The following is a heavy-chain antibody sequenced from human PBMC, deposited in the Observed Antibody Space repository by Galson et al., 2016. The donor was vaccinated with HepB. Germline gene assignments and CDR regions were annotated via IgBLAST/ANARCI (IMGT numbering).Heavy chain of an antibody. CDR1: GFTFSSQS. CDR3: ARVGGCSGSGCHGRDWFDP. Sequence: SLRLSCAVSGFTFSSQSMNWVRQAPGKGLECVASIKHDGSATKYVDSVKGRFIISRDNAKTSIHLQMSILRADDTALYYCARVGGCSGSGCHGRDWFDPWGQGTLVTVSS. V-gene: IGHV3-7*03. J-gene: IGHJ5*02. D-gene: IGHD1-26*01. CDR2: IKHDGSAT.